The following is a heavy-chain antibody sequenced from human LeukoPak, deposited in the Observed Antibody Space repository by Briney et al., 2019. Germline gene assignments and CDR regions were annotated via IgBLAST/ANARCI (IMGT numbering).Heavy chain of an antibody. CDR2: IIPILGIA. D-gene: IGHD2-2*01. J-gene: IGHJ6*03. CDR1: GGTFSSYA. V-gene: IGHV1-69*04. CDR3: ARLPVDCSSTSCYRGYYYYMDV. Sequence: SVKVSCKASGGTFSSYAISWVRQAPGQGLEWMGRIIPILGIANYAQKFQGRVTITADESTSTASMELSSLRSEDTAVYYCARLPVDCSSTSCYRGYYYYMDVWGKGTTVTVSS.